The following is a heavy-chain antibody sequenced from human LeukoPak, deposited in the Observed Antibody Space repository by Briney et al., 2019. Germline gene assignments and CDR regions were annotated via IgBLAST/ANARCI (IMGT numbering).Heavy chain of an antibody. J-gene: IGHJ4*02. CDR3: AKDEGRYSYGIGFDY. D-gene: IGHD5-18*01. CDR1: GFTFSSYG. Sequence: GGALRLSCAASGFTFSSYGMHWVRQALGKRVEWVAFIRYDGSNKYYADSVKGRFTISRDNSKNTLYLQMNSLRAEDTAVYYCAKDEGRYSYGIGFDYWGQGTLVTVSS. CDR2: IRYDGSNK. V-gene: IGHV3-30*02.